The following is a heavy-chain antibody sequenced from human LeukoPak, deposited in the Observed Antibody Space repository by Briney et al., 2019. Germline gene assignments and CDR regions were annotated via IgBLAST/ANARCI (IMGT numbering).Heavy chain of an antibody. CDR3: ARGITMIDY. J-gene: IGHJ4*02. V-gene: IGHV4-61*01. CDR1: GGSISSSSYY. Sequence: SETLSLTCTVSGGSISSSSYYWSWIRQPPGKGLEWIGYIYYSGSTNYNPSLKSRVTISVDTSKNQFSLKLSSVTAADTAVYYCARGITMIDYWGQGTLVTVSS. D-gene: IGHD3-22*01. CDR2: IYYSGST.